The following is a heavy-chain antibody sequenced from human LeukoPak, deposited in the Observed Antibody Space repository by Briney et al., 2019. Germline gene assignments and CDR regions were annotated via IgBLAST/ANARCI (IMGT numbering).Heavy chain of an antibody. CDR2: IRYDGTNK. Sequence: GGSLRLSCAASGFTFSSHGMHWVRQAPGKGLEWVAFIRYDGTNKYYADSVKGRFTISRDNSKNTLYLQMNSLRAEDTAVYYCAKDKDSTNWYFDYWGQRTLVTVSS. CDR3: AKDKDSTNWYFDY. J-gene: IGHJ4*02. CDR1: GFTFSSHG. D-gene: IGHD2-15*01. V-gene: IGHV3-30*02.